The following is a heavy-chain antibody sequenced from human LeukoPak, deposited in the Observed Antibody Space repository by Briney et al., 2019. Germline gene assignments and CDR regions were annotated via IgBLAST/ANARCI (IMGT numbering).Heavy chain of an antibody. J-gene: IGHJ4*02. Sequence: SETLSLTCAVYGGSFSGYYWSWIRQPPGKGLEWIGEINHSGSTNYNPSLKSRVTMSVDTSKNQFSLKLSSVTAADTAVYYCARDLAFPADYWGQGTLVTVSS. CDR2: INHSGST. CDR1: GGSFSGYY. CDR3: ARDLAFPADY. D-gene: IGHD2-2*01. V-gene: IGHV4-34*01.